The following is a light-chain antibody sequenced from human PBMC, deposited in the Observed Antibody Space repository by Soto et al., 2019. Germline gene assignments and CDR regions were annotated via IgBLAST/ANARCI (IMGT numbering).Light chain of an antibody. J-gene: IGLJ1*01. CDR2: EVS. CDR1: SRDVGSYNL. Sequence: QSALTQPASVSGCPGQSITISCTGTSRDVGSYNLVSWYQHHPGKAPKLMIFEVSKRPSGVSNRFSGSKSGNTAYLTISGLQAEDEAEYYCCTYAGTYVFGTGTKVTVL. CDR3: CTYAGTYV. V-gene: IGLV2-23*02.